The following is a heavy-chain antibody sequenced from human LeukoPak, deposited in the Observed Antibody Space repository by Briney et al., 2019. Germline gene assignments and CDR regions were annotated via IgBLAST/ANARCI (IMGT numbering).Heavy chain of an antibody. D-gene: IGHD6-19*01. CDR2: ISWNSGSI. CDR3: AKRHSSGWYGFAPDFDY. Sequence: GGSLRLSCAASGFTFDDYAMHWVRQAPGKGLEWVSGISWNSGSIGYADSVKGRFTISRDNAKNSLYLQMNSLRAEDTALYYCAKRHSSGWYGFAPDFDYWGQGTLVTVSS. CDR1: GFTFDDYA. J-gene: IGHJ4*02. V-gene: IGHV3-9*01.